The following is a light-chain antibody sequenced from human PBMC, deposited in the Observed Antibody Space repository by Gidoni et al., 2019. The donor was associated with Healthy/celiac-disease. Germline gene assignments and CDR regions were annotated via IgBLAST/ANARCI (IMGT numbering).Light chain of an antibody. J-gene: IGKJ4*01. Sequence: IQMTQSPSSLSASVGDRVTITCRASQGMRNYLDWYQQKPGKVPKLLIYAASTLQSGVPSRFSGSGDGKDFTLIISSLQPEDVATYYCQKYNSAPHTFGGGTKVEIK. CDR3: QKYNSAPHT. CDR2: AAS. CDR1: QGMRNY. V-gene: IGKV1-27*01.